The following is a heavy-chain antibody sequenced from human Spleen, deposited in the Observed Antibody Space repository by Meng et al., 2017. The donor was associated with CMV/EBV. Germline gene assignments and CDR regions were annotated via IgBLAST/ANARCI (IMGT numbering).Heavy chain of an antibody. CDR2: IKQDGSEK. J-gene: IGHJ4*02. V-gene: IGHV3-7*01. CDR1: GFTFSSYW. Sequence: ETLSLTCAASGFTFSSYWMSWVRQAPGKGLEWVANIKQDGSEKYYVDSVKGRFTISRDNAKNSLYLQMNSLRAEDTALYYCVKLFDYWGQGALVTVSS. CDR3: VKLFDY. D-gene: IGHD3-10*01.